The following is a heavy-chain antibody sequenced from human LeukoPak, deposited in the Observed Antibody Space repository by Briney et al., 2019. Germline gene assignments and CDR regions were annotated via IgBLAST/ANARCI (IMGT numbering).Heavy chain of an antibody. D-gene: IGHD2-21*01. J-gene: IGHJ3*02. Sequence: GGSLRLSCAASGFSFSSYAMSWVRQAPGKGLEWVSYITGSDGRTWYPDSVKGRLTISRDNSKNMLYLQMNNLRAEDTAVCYCARDRRFPDDVFDIWGQGTMVTVSS. V-gene: IGHV3-23*01. CDR3: ARDRRFPDDVFDI. CDR2: ITGSDGRT. CDR1: GFSFSSYA.